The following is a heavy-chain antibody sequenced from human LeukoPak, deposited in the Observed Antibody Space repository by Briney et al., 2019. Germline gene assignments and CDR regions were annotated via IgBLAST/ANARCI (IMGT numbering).Heavy chain of an antibody. D-gene: IGHD6-19*01. CDR2: IYYSGNT. CDR1: GGSISSSSYY. Sequence: SETLSLTCTVSGGSISSSSYYWGWIRQPPGKGLEGIGSIYYSGNTYYNPSLKSRVTISVDTSKNQFSLKLSSVTAADTAVYYCVRHLSGVGSGWYYWGQGTLVTVSS. V-gene: IGHV4-39*01. J-gene: IGHJ4*02. CDR3: VRHLSGVGSGWYY.